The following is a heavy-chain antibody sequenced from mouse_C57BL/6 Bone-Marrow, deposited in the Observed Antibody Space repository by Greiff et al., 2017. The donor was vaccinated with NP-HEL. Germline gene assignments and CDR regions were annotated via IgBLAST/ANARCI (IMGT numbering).Heavy chain of an antibody. Sequence: EVNVVESGGGLVKPGGSLKLSCAASGFTFSSYAMSWVRQTPEKRLEWVATISDGGSYTYYPDNVKGRFTISRDNAKNNLYLQMSHLKSEDTAMYYCARDGPGYWGQGTTLTVSS. D-gene: IGHD4-1*01. CDR3: ARDGPGY. J-gene: IGHJ2*01. CDR1: GFTFSSYA. V-gene: IGHV5-4*01. CDR2: ISDGGSYT.